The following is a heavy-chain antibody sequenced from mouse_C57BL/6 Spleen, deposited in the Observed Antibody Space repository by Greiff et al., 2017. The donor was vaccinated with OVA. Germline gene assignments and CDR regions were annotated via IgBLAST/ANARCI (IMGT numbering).Heavy chain of an antibody. CDR2: IWRGGGT. D-gene: IGHD2-1*01. CDR3: ANGYGNPLCFAY. J-gene: IGHJ3*01. CDR1: GFSLTSYG. V-gene: IGHV2-5*01. Sequence: VQLQQSGPGLVQPSQCLSITCTASGFSLTSYGVHWVRQSPGKGLEWLGVIWRGGGTDYNAAFMSRLGITNDNSKSQDFFKMTSLQADDTAIYCCANGYGNPLCFAYWGQGTLVTVSA.